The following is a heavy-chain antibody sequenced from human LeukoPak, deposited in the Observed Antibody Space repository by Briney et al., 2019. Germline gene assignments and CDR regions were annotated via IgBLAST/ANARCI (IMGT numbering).Heavy chain of an antibody. D-gene: IGHD1-26*01. V-gene: IGHV3-21*01. Sequence: GGSLRLSCAASGFTFSSYSMNWVRQAPGKGLEWVSSISSSSSYIYYAGSVKGRFTISRDNAKNSLYLQMNSLRAEDTAVYYCAIDSGRGWFDPWGQGTLVTVSS. J-gene: IGHJ5*02. CDR2: ISSSSSYI. CDR3: AIDSGRGWFDP. CDR1: GFTFSSYS.